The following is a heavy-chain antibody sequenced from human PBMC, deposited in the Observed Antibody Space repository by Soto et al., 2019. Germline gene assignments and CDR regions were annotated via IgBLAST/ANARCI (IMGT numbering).Heavy chain of an antibody. CDR1: DGSINSFY. Sequence: SETLSLTCTVSDGSINSFYWTWIRQPPGKRLEWIGYIYYTGSTNYNPSLNSRVTISLDTSKNQVSLNLTSVTAADTAVYYCAALGTVYRAVDHWGQGTLVTVS. CDR2: IYYTGST. D-gene: IGHD3-9*01. CDR3: AALGTVYRAVDH. V-gene: IGHV4-59*01. J-gene: IGHJ4*02.